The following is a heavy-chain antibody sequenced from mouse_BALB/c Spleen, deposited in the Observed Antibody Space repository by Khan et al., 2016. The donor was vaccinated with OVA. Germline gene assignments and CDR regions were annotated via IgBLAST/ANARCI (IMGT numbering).Heavy chain of an antibody. Sequence: VKLQESGAELVNPGASVNLSCKASGHTLTSYWMHWVKQRPGQGLEWIGEINPSNGRTNYNEKFKSKATLTVDKSSSTAYMQLSSPTSEDSAVYYCARLLINFDYWGQGTTLTVSS. V-gene: IGHV1S81*02. CDR1: GHTLTSYW. J-gene: IGHJ2*01. CDR3: ARLLINFDY. D-gene: IGHD2-1*01. CDR2: INPSNGRT.